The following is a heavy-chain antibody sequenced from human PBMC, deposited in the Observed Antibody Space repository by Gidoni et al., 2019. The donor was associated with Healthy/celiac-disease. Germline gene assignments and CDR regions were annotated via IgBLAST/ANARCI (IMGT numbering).Heavy chain of an antibody. J-gene: IGHJ4*02. CDR3: ARDDSSGYYFFDY. Sequence: QVQLQESGTGLVKPSETLSLTSTVSGGSISSYYWSWIRQPAGKGLEWIGRIYTSGSTNYNPSLKSRVTMSVDTSKTQFSLQLSSVTAADTAVYYCARDDSSGYYFFDYWGQGTLVTVSS. V-gene: IGHV4-4*07. CDR2: IYTSGST. CDR1: GGSISSYY. D-gene: IGHD3-22*01.